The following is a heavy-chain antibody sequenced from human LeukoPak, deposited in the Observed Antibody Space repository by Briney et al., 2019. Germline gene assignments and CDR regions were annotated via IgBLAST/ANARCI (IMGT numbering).Heavy chain of an antibody. CDR3: ARDTYDSSGYYYF. D-gene: IGHD3-22*01. CDR1: GGTFSSYA. Sequence: SVKVSCKASGGTFSSYAISWVRQAPGQGLEWMGGIIPIFGTANYAQKFQGRVTITADESTSTAYMELSSLRSDDTAVYYCARDTYDSSGYYYFWGQGTLVTVSS. V-gene: IGHV1-69*13. J-gene: IGHJ4*02. CDR2: IIPIFGTA.